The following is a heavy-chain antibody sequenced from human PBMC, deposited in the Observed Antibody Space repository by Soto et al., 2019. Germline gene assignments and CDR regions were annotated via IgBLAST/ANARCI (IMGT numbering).Heavy chain of an antibody. D-gene: IGHD2-2*01. Sequence: PGGSLRLSCAASGLTFSNYAMSWVRQAPGKGLEWVSAIRSNGDTTYYADSVKGRFTISRDNSKDTLFLQMNSLRAEDTAVYYCAHGGVPAAVPRWGFDYWGKGTLVTVSS. J-gene: IGHJ4*02. CDR1: GLTFSNYA. CDR2: IRSNGDTT. CDR3: AHGGVPAAVPRWGFDY. V-gene: IGHV3-23*01.